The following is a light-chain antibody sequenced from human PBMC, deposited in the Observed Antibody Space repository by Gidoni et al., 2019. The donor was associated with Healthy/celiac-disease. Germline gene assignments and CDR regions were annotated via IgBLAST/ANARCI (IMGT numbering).Light chain of an antibody. Sequence: DIQMTQSPSSLSASVGDRVTITRRASQSISSYLKWYQQKPGKAPKLLIYAASSLQSGVPSRFSGSGSGTDFSLTICCLQPAYFAPYYCQQSSSTPNTFGQGTKLEIK. V-gene: IGKV1-39*01. CDR1: QSISSY. J-gene: IGKJ2*01. CDR3: QQSSSTPNT. CDR2: AAS.